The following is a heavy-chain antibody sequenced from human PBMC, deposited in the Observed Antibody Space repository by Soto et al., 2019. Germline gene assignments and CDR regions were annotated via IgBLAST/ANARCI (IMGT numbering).Heavy chain of an antibody. V-gene: IGHV3-7*01. Sequence: GGSLRLSCAASGFTFSSYWMSWVRQAPGKGLEWVANIKQDGSEKYYVDSVKGRFTISRDNAKNSLYLQMNSLRAEDTAVYYCARPISGSYYWFDPWGQGTLVTVCS. CDR3: ARPISGSYYWFDP. CDR1: GFTFSSYW. J-gene: IGHJ5*02. CDR2: IKQDGSEK. D-gene: IGHD1-26*01.